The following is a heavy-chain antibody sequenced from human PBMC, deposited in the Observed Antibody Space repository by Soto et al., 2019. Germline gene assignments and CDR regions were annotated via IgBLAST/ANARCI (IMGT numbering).Heavy chain of an antibody. J-gene: IGHJ4*02. CDR3: AREGAAGDLPNY. V-gene: IGHV1-46*01. CDR2: INPSGGST. CDR1: GYTFTSYY. D-gene: IGHD7-27*01. Sequence: QVQLVQSGAEVKKPGASVKVSCKASGYTFTSYYMHWVRQAPGQGLEWMGIINPSGGSTSYAQKFQXRVXXXXXTXTSTVYMELSSLRSEDTAVYYCAREGAAGDLPNYWGQGTLVTVSS.